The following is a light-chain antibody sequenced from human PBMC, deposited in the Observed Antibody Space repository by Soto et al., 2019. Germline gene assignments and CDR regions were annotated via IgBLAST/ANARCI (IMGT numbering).Light chain of an antibody. J-gene: IGLJ1*01. Sequence: QSVLTQPPSASGSPGQSVTISCTGTSSDVGGYNYVSWYQQHPGRAPKLMIYEVSKRPSGVPDRFSGSKSGNTASPTVSGLQAEDEADYYCSSYAGSAWVFGTGTKVTVL. CDR2: EVS. CDR3: SSYAGSAWV. V-gene: IGLV2-8*01. CDR1: SSDVGGYNY.